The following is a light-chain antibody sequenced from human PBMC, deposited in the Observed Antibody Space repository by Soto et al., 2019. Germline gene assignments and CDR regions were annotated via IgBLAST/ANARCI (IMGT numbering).Light chain of an antibody. CDR3: QRRSRWPHT. CDR1: QSFTDY. J-gene: IGKJ4*01. CDR2: DAS. V-gene: IGKV3-11*01. Sequence: EIVLTQSPATLSLSPGERGTLSCRASQSFTDYLACYQQKPGQPPRLLIYDASKMSTVIPPRFSGSGSGTDFTLTISRLEHEDFALYFRQRRSRWPHTFGGGTKVDI.